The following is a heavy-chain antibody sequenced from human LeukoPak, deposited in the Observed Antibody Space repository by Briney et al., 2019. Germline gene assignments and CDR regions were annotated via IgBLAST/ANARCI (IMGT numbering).Heavy chain of an antibody. V-gene: IGHV3-74*01. D-gene: IGHD6-13*01. CDR1: GFTFSSHW. J-gene: IGHJ6*03. CDR2: INADGSAT. CDR3: AKGPTAAADTRYYYYYMDV. Sequence: GGSLRLSCAASGFTFSSHWMHWVRQAPEKGLVGVSHINADGSATYYAASVKGRFTISRDNSKNTLYLQMYSLRAEDTAVYYCAKGPTAAADTRYYYYYMDVWGKGTTVTVSS.